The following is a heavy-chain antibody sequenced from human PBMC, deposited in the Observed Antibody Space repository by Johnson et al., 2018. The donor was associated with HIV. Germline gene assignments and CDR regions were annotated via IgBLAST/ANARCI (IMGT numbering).Heavy chain of an antibody. CDR2: ISYDGSEK. V-gene: IGHV3-30*04. D-gene: IGHD3-22*01. CDR1: GFTFSSYA. CDR3: TTASGYYPFFDAFDM. Sequence: QVQLVESGGGVVQPGRSLRLSCAASGFTFSSYAMHWVRQAPGKGLEWVAVISYDGSEKYYADSVKGRFTISRDDSKNMLYLQMNSLKTEDTAVYYCTTASGYYPFFDAFDMWGQGTMVTVSS. J-gene: IGHJ3*02.